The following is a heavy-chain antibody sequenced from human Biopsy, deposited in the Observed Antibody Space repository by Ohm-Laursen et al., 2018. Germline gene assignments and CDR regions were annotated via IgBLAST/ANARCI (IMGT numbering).Heavy chain of an antibody. V-gene: IGHV3-7*01. Sequence: GQTLSLTCAASGFTFSSYWMSWVRQAPGKGLEWVANIKQDGSEKSYVDSVKGRFIISRDNAKNSLYLQMNTLRDDDMAVYYCVRGTLTVHYWGQGTLVTVSS. D-gene: IGHD4-17*01. CDR2: IKQDGSEK. CDR1: GFTFSSYW. J-gene: IGHJ4*02. CDR3: VRGTLTVHY.